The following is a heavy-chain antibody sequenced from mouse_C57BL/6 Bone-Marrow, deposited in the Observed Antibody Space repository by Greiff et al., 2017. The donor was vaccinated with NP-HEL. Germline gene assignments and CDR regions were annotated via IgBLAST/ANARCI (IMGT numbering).Heavy chain of an antibody. J-gene: IGHJ3*01. V-gene: IGHV14-3*01. CDR2: IDPANGNT. CDR3: AKSRLITTVVGGPFAY. CDR1: GFNIKNTY. Sequence: VQLQQPGAELVRPGASVKLSCTASGFNIKNTYMHWVKQRPEQGLEWIGRIDPANGNTKYAPKFQGKATITADTSSNTAYLQLSSLTSEDTAIYYCAKSRLITTVVGGPFAYWGQGTLVTVSA. D-gene: IGHD1-1*01.